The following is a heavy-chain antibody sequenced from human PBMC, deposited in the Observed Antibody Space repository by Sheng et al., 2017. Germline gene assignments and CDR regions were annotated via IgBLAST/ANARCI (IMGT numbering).Heavy chain of an antibody. CDR2: INHSGST. V-gene: IGHV4-34*01. Sequence: QVQLQQWGAGLLKPSETLSLTCAVYGGSFSGYYWSWIRQPPGKGLEWIGEINHSGSTNYNPSLKSRVTISVDTSKNQFSLKLSSVTAADTAVYYCARGLVGELRYFDYWGQGNPGHRLL. CDR3: ARGLVGELRYFDY. D-gene: IGHD3-9*01. CDR1: GGSFSGYY. J-gene: IGHJ4*02.